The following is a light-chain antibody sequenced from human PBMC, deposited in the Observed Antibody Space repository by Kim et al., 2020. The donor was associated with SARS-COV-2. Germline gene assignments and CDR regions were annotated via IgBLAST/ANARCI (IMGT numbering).Light chain of an antibody. V-gene: IGLV4-69*01. CDR3: QTWGTGSWV. CDR1: SGHSSYA. Sequence: QPVLTQSPSASASLGASVKLTCTLSSGHSSYAIAWHQQQPEKGPRYSMKLNSDGSHSKGDGIPDRFSGSSSGAERYLTISSLQSEDEADYYCQTWGTGSWVFGGGTQLTVL. CDR2: LNSDGSH. J-gene: IGLJ3*02.